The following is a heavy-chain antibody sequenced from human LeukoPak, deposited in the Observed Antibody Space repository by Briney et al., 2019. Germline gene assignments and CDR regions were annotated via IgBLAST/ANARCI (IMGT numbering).Heavy chain of an antibody. CDR1: GYTFTGYY. D-gene: IGHD6-13*01. J-gene: IGHJ3*02. CDR3: ARLTAGTGAFDI. V-gene: IGHV1-2*02. CDR2: INPNSGGT. Sequence: ASVKVSCKASGYTFTGYYMHWVRQAPGQGLEWMGWINPNSGGTNYAQKFQGRVTITRDTSISTAYMEMRRLGSDDTAVYYCARLTAGTGAFDIWGQGTMVTVSS.